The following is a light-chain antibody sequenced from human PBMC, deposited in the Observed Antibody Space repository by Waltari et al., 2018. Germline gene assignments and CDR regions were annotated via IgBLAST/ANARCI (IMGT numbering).Light chain of an antibody. V-gene: IGKV2-29*03. CDR1: PSLLPSDGNTY. Sequence: EIVMTETRLSLSVTPRQPASISCTSSPSLLPSDGNTYLYWYLQKPGPSPQLLISELSRRFSGVPDIFSGSWSGTDFTLKIRLVEADYVVVYYCIHCILSITFGHGPRLEI. CDR3: IHCILSIT. CDR2: ELS. J-gene: IGKJ5*01.